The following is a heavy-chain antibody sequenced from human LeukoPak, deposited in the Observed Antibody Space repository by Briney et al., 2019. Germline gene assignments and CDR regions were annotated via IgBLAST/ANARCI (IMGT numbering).Heavy chain of an antibody. CDR3: ARLAIGAAGRGEIDY. CDR1: GFTFSSYG. V-gene: IGHV3-33*01. J-gene: IGHJ4*02. CDR2: IWYDGSNK. Sequence: GGSLRLSCAASGFTFSSYGMHWVRQAPGKGLEWVAVIWYDGSNKYYADSVKGRFTISRDNFKNTLDLQMNSLRAEDTAVYYCARLAIGAAGRGEIDYWGQGIPVTVSS. D-gene: IGHD6-13*01.